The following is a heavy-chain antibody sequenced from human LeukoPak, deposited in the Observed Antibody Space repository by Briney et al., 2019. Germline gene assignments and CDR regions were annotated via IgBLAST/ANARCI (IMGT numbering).Heavy chain of an antibody. CDR2: IYSSGGT. Sequence: GGSLRLSCAASGFIVSYNYMSWVRQAPGKGLEWVSVIYSSGGTYYADSAKGRFTISRHNSKNTLYLQMNSLRPDDTAVYYCAIYSHYGMDIWGQGTTVTVSS. CDR1: GFIVSYNY. J-gene: IGHJ6*02. CDR3: AIYSHYGMDI. V-gene: IGHV3-53*04.